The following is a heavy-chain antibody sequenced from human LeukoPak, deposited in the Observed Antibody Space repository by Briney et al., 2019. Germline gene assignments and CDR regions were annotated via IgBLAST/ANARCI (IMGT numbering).Heavy chain of an antibody. V-gene: IGHV3-23*01. CDR3: TKWKYSNSGIDDY. CDR1: GFTFCSYA. D-gene: IGHD6-6*01. Sequence: GGSLRLSCAASGFTFCSYAMSWVPPVPGEGREWVSVISGRGDNTYYAGSGKDRFTMSRDNSKNMLYLQMNSLRAEDTAVYYCTKWKYSNSGIDDYWGQGTLVTVSS. CDR2: ISGRGDNT. J-gene: IGHJ4*02.